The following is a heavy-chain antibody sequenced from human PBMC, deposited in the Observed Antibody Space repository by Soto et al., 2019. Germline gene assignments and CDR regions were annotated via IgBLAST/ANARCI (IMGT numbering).Heavy chain of an antibody. V-gene: IGHV5-51*01. CDR1: GYIFSIYW. J-gene: IGHJ6*02. Sequence: GESLKISCKASGYIFSIYWIGWVRQMPGKGLEWMGIIYPGDSDTRYNPSFQGQVTISVDKSTSTAYLQWTSLKASDTAMYYCARSRRGAYSSGWYSPSGYYNYGIDVWGQGTKVTVSS. CDR2: IYPGDSDT. D-gene: IGHD6-19*01. CDR3: ARSRRGAYSSGWYSPSGYYNYGIDV.